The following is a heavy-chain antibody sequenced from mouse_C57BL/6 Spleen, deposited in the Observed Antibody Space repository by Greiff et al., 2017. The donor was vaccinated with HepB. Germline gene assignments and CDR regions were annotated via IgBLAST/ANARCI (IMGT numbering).Heavy chain of an antibody. CDR1: GYTFTSYW. CDR2: IDPANGNT. V-gene: IGHV14-3*01. J-gene: IGHJ2*01. CDR3: ASGSYFDY. Sequence: EVQLQQPGAELVKPGASVKLSCKASGYTFTSYWMHWVKQRPEQGLEWIGRIDPANGNTKYAPKFQGKATITADTSSNTAYLQLSSLTSEDTAIYYCASGSYFDYWGQGTTLTVSS.